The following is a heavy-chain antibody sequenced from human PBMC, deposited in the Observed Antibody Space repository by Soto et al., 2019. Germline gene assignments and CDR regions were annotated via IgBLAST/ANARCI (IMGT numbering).Heavy chain of an antibody. CDR2: IRSKAYDGTT. CDR1: GFTFGDYA. D-gene: IGHD2-2*02. V-gene: IGHV3-49*03. CDR3: TRVSCSSTSCYSPNWFDP. Sequence: PGGSLRLSCTASGFTFGDYAMSWFRQAPGKGLEWVGFIRSKAYDGTTEYAASVKGRFTISRDDSKSIAYLQMNSLKTEDTAVNYCTRVSCSSTSCYSPNWFDPWGQGTLVTVS. J-gene: IGHJ5*02.